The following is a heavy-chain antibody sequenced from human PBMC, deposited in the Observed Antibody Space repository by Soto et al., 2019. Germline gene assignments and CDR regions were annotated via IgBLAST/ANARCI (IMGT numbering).Heavy chain of an antibody. CDR3: ARLPGGTAPRPAY. Sequence: EGQLLESGGNLVQPGRSLRLSCTAYGFNFTHNAMSWVRQAPGKGLQRVSTVSGNGENTYYAESVRGRFTISRDTSKNTLYLQMTSLRVEDTGVYYFARLPGGTAPRPAYWGQGTPVTVSS. CDR2: VSGNGENT. J-gene: IGHJ4*02. D-gene: IGHD6-6*01. CDR1: GFNFTHNA. V-gene: IGHV3-23*01.